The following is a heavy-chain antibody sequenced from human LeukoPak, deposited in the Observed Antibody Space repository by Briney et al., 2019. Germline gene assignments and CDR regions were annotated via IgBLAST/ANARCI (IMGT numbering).Heavy chain of an antibody. V-gene: IGHV4-59*11. Sequence: SETLSLTCTVSGGSISSHYWSWIRQPPGKGLEWIGYIYYSGSTNYNPSLKSRVTISVDTSKNQFSLKLSSVTAADTAVYYCARVTVGASWFDYWGQGTLVTVSS. J-gene: IGHJ4*02. D-gene: IGHD1-26*01. CDR3: ARVTVGASWFDY. CDR1: GGSISSHY. CDR2: IYYSGST.